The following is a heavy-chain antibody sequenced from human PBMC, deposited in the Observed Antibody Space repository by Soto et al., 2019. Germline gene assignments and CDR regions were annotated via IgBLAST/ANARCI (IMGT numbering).Heavy chain of an antibody. J-gene: IGHJ4*02. D-gene: IGHD2-8*02. CDR2: INQDGNEE. Sequence: EVQLVESGGGLVQPGGSLRLSCAASGFTLSTYRMSWVRQAPGKGLEWVANINQDGNEEYYADSVRGRFTISRDNAKNSLYLQMSSLRAEDTAVYYCARDFWQPRGGVDVWGQGDLVTVSP. CDR1: GFTLSTYR. V-gene: IGHV3-7*05. CDR3: ARDFWQPRGGVDV.